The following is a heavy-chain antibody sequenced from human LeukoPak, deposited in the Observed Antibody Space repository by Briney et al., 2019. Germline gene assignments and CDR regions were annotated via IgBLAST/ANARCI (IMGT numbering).Heavy chain of an antibody. V-gene: IGHV3-20*04. J-gene: IGHJ6*03. CDR1: GFTFDDYG. D-gene: IGHD3-10*01. Sequence: TGGSLRLSCAASGFTFDDYGMSWVRQAPGKGLEWVSGINWNGGSTGYADSVKGRFTISRDNAKNSLYLQMNSLRAEDTALYYCARSPSMVRGVIITLDYYYYMDVWGKGTTVTVSS. CDR2: INWNGGST. CDR3: ARSPSMVRGVIITLDYYYYMDV.